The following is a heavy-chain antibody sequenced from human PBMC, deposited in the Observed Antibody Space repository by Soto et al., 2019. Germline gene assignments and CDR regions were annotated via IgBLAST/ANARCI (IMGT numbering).Heavy chain of an antibody. CDR2: IYYSGST. V-gene: IGHV4-30-4*01. D-gene: IGHD2-21*01. J-gene: IGHJ4*02. CDR3: ARKHRVLLFDY. Sequence: SETLSLTCTVSGGSISSGDYYWSWLRQPPGKGLEWIGYIYYSGSTYYNPSLKSRVTISVDTSKNQFSLKLSSVTAADTAVYYCARKHRVLLFDYWGQGTLVTVSS. CDR1: GGSISSGDYY.